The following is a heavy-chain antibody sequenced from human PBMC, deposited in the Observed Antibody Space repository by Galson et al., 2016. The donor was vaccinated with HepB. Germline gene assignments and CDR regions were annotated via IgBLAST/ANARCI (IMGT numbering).Heavy chain of an antibody. D-gene: IGHD3-16*01. CDR1: GFTFTNYH. CDR2: ISAYNGNA. CDR3: AREWGGSDNLNWFDP. J-gene: IGHJ5*02. V-gene: IGHV1-18*01. Sequence: SVKVSCKASGFTFTNYHITWVRQAPGQGLEWMGWISAYNGNAKYAQKFQGRVAMTTDTLTSTAYMDLGSLRSDDTAVYYCAREWGGSDNLNWFDPWGQGTLVTVSS.